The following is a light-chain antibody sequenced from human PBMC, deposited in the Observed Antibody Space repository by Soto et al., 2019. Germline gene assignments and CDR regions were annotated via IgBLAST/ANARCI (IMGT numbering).Light chain of an antibody. CDR2: GAS. J-gene: IGKJ1*01. CDR1: QSVSSN. V-gene: IGKV3D-15*01. Sequence: EIVMTQSPATLSVSPGERATLSCRASQSVSSNLAWYQQKPGQAPRLLIFGASTRATGIPARFSGSGSETEFTLTISSLQSEDFAVYYCQQPWTFGQGTKVDIK. CDR3: QQPWT.